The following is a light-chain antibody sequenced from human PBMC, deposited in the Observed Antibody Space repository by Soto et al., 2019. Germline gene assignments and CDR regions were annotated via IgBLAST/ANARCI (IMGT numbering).Light chain of an antibody. Sequence: QSVLTQPASVSESPGQSITISSAGTSSDVGGYNHVSWYQQHADKAPKLLIHEVSNRPSGDSNRFSGSKSGTTASLTISGLQAEDEADYSCTSYTSISTYVFGTGTKVTVL. CDR1: SSDVGGYNH. J-gene: IGLJ1*01. CDR2: EVS. CDR3: TSYTSISTYV. V-gene: IGLV2-14*01.